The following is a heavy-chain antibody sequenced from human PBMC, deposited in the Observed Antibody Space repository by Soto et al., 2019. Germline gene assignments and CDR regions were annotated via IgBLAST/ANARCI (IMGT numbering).Heavy chain of an antibody. V-gene: IGHV3-23*01. J-gene: IGHJ4*02. CDR2: ISGDGVKT. CDR1: GFTFIDYA. CDR3: AKEMSHGRPYDY. Sequence: EVHLLQSGGGLVQPGGSQRLSCAASGFTFIDYAISWVRQAPGKGLEWVSAISGDGVKTYYADSVKGRFTISRDNSKNTLFLQMNSLRDEDTAIYYCAKEMSHGRPYDYWGKGTLVTVS.